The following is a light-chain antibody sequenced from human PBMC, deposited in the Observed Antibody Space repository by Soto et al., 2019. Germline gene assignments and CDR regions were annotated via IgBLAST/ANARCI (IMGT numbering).Light chain of an antibody. V-gene: IGKV1-17*01. Sequence: DIQMTQSPSSLSASAGDRVTITCRASQGVGNSLDWYQQKPGKAPKRLIYEISSLQTGVPSRFSGTGSGPEFTLTISGLQPEDFATYYCLQHTSYPFTFGPGTKVDIK. CDR3: LQHTSYPFT. CDR1: QGVGNS. CDR2: EIS. J-gene: IGKJ3*01.